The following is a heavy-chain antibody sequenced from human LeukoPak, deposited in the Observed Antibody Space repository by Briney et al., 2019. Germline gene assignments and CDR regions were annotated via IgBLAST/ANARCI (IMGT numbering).Heavy chain of an antibody. D-gene: IGHD3-22*01. J-gene: IGHJ4*02. Sequence: QPGRSLRLSCAPSGFTFSSYGMHWVRQAPGKGLEWVAVIWYDGSNKYYADSVKGRFTISRDNSKNTLYLQMNSLRAEDTAVYYCARNQEIDYYDSSGFYWGVEYWGQGTLVTVSS. V-gene: IGHV3-33*01. CDR3: ARNQEIDYYDSSGFYWGVEY. CDR1: GFTFSSYG. CDR2: IWYDGSNK.